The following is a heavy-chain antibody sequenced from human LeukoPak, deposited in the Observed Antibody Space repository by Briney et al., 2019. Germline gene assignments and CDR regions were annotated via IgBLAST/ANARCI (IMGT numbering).Heavy chain of an antibody. J-gene: IGHJ4*02. Sequence: GGSLRLSCAASGFRFNTYWLSWVRQAPGKGLEWVADIKEDGSKTYYVDSVKGRFTISRDNSKNTLYLQMNSLRAEDTAVYYCAKDRRDYYDSSGYPEAHYFDYWGQGTLVTVSS. CDR3: AKDRRDYYDSSGYPEAHYFDY. CDR2: IKEDGSKT. D-gene: IGHD3-22*01. V-gene: IGHV3-7*01. CDR1: GFRFNTYW.